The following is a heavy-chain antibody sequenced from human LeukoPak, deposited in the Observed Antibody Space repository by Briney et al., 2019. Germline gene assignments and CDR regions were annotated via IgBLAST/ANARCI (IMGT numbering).Heavy chain of an antibody. CDR2: ISGSGGST. J-gene: IGHJ4*02. CDR3: ARDDQCSSTSCYDY. Sequence: GGSLRLSCAASGFTFSSYAMSWVRQAPGKGLEWVSAISGSGGSTYYADSVKGRFTISRDNAKNSLYLQMNSLRAEDTAVYYCARDDQCSSTSCYDYWGQGTLVTVSS. V-gene: IGHV3-23*01. CDR1: GFTFSSYA. D-gene: IGHD2-2*01.